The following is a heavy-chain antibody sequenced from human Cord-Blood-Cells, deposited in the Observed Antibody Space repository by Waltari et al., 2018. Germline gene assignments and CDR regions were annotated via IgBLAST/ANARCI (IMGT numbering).Heavy chain of an antibody. D-gene: IGHD6-13*01. Sequence: QVQLVQSGAEVKKPGASVTVSCKASGYTFTGYYMHWVRQAPGQRLEWMGWINPNSGGTNYAQKFQGWVTMTRDTSISTAYMELSRLRSDDTAVYYCARGNGYSSSWYPDAFDIWGQGTMVTVSS. CDR2: INPNSGGT. J-gene: IGHJ3*02. V-gene: IGHV1-2*04. CDR1: GYTFTGYY. CDR3: ARGNGYSSSWYPDAFDI.